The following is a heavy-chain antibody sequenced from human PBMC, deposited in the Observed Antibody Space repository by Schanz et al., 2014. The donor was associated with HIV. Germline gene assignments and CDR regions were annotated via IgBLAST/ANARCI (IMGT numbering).Heavy chain of an antibody. D-gene: IGHD3-16*01. CDR2: LVPVSTTA. Sequence: QLVQSGAEVKRPGSSVTVSCKVTGGTFSIIAINWVRQAPGQGLHWMGGLVPVSTTAHLAKRFKGRVTITADQSTNTGYMELSRLDSEDTAVYYCATSTPYLYDPDAFDIWGQGTLVIVSS. CDR3: ATSTPYLYDPDAFDI. CDR1: GGTFSIIA. J-gene: IGHJ4*02. V-gene: IGHV1-69*01.